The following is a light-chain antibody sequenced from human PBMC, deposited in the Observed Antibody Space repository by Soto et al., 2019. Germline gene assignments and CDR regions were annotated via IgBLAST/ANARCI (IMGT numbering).Light chain of an antibody. CDR1: QSLLHSNGYNY. Sequence: DIVMTQSPLSLPVTPGEPASISCRSSQSLLHSNGYNYLDWYLQKPVQSPQLVIDLGSNRASGVPDRISCSGSSTAFALIISRGEAQDVSVYYFMQALQTPRSFGQGTNVEIK. CDR2: LGS. CDR3: MQALQTPRS. J-gene: IGKJ1*01. V-gene: IGKV2-28*01.